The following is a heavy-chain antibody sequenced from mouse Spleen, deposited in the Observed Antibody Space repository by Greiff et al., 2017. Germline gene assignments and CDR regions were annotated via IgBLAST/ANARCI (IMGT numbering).Heavy chain of an antibody. CDR1: GFTFSSFG. J-gene: IGHJ3*01. Sequence: EVHLVESGGGLVQPGGSRKLSCAASGFTFSSFGMHWVRQAPEKGLEWVAYISSGSSTIYYADTVKGRFTISRDNPKNTLFLQMTSLRSEDTAMYYCARSPSTMITTGFAYWGQGTLVTVSA. D-gene: IGHD2-4*01. V-gene: IGHV5-17*02. CDR3: ARSPSTMITTGFAY. CDR2: ISSGSSTI.